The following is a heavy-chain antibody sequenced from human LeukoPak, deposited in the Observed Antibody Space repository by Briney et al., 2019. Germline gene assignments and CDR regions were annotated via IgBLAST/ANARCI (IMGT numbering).Heavy chain of an antibody. CDR2: IIPIFGIA. D-gene: IGHD2-15*01. Sequence: ASVKVSCKASGGTFSSYAISWVRQAPGQGLQWMGGIIPIFGIANYAKKFQGRVTITADKSTGTAYMELSSLRSEDTAVYYCAVPLVVVAATNGMDVWGQGTTVTVSS. CDR3: AVPLVVVAATNGMDV. V-gene: IGHV1-69*17. J-gene: IGHJ6*02. CDR1: GGTFSSYA.